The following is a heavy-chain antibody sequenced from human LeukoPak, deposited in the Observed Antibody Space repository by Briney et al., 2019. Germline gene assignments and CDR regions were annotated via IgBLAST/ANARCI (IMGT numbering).Heavy chain of an antibody. CDR2: INHSGST. V-gene: IGHV4-34*01. J-gene: IGHJ5*02. Sequence: PSETLSLTCAVYGGSFSGYYWSWIRQPPGKGLEWIGEINHSGSTNYNPSLKSRVTISVDTSKNQFSLKLSSVTAADTAVYYCARGGGGSGGSCPWGQGTLVTVSS. D-gene: IGHD2-15*01. CDR3: ARGGGGSGGSCP. CDR1: GGSFSGYY.